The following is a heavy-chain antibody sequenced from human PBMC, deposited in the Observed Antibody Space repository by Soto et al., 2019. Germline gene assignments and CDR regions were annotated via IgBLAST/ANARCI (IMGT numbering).Heavy chain of an antibody. CDR2: ISSSSSYI. CDR3: ARDRGFDWFYP. V-gene: IGHV3-21*01. Sequence: LRLSCAASGFTFSSYSMNWVRRAPGKGLEWVSSISSSSSYIYYADSVKGRFTISRDNAKNSLYLQMNSLRAEDTAVYYCARDRGFDWFYPWGQGTLVTVSS. J-gene: IGHJ5*02. CDR1: GFTFSSYS.